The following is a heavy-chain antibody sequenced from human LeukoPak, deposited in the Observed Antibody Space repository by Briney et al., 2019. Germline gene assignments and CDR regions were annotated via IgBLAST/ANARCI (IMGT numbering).Heavy chain of an antibody. Sequence: SETLSLTCTVSGGSISSYYWSWIRQPPGKGLEWIGYIYYTGSTNHNPSLKSRVAISVDTSKNQFSLKLRSVTAADTAVYYCARVVYSGYDFRGAMDVWGKGTTVTVSS. CDR2: IYYTGST. V-gene: IGHV4-59*01. CDR3: ARVVYSGYDFRGAMDV. D-gene: IGHD5-12*01. J-gene: IGHJ6*03. CDR1: GGSISSYY.